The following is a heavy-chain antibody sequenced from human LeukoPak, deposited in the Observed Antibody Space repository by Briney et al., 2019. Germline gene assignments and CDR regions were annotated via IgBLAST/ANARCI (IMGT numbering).Heavy chain of an antibody. D-gene: IGHD1-26*01. CDR1: GLTFSSYA. J-gene: IGHJ5*02. CDR2: ISGSGGRT. V-gene: IGHV3-23*01. CDR3: ARDPHPHVGATTGVDP. Sequence: GGSLRLSCAASGLTFSSYAMSWVRQAPGKGLEWVSAISGSGGRTYYAHSVKGRFTISRDNSKNTLYLQMNSLRAEDTAVYYCARDPHPHVGATTGVDPWGQGTLVTVSS.